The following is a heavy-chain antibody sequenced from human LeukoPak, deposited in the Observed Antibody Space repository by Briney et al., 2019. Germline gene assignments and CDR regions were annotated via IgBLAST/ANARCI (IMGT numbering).Heavy chain of an antibody. CDR3: AELGITMIGGV. D-gene: IGHD3-10*02. V-gene: IGHV3-64*01. CDR2: ISSNGGST. Sequence: GGSLRLSCAASGFTFSTFWMHWVRQAPGKGLEYVSAISSNGGSTYYANSVKGRFTISRDNSKNTLYLQMGSLRAEDTAVYYCAELGITMIGGVWGKGTTVTISS. J-gene: IGHJ6*04. CDR1: GFTFSTFW.